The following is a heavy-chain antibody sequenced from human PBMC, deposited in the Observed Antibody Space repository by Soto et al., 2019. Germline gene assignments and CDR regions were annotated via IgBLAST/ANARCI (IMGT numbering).Heavy chain of an antibody. Sequence: QVQLVESGGGVVQPGASLRLSCEASGFDFSSYAMHWVRQAPGKGLEWVGVISYDGNYIYYADSVKGRFTISRDNSKNTLYVQVDSLRPEATAVYYCAKGILSATIAPYAMDLWGQGTTVTVSS. CDR2: ISYDGNYI. D-gene: IGHD2-21*01. CDR1: GFDFSSYA. V-gene: IGHV3-30*18. J-gene: IGHJ6*02. CDR3: AKGILSATIAPYAMDL.